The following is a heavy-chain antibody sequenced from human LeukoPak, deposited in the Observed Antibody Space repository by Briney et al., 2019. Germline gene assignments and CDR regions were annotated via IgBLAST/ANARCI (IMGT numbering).Heavy chain of an antibody. CDR2: ISGSGGST. D-gene: IGHD2-2*01. CDR3: AKSIVVVPAAPFDY. V-gene: IGHV3-23*01. Sequence: GGSLRLSCAASGFTFSNYAMSWVRQAPGKGLEWVSVISGSGGSTYYADSVKGRFTISRDNSKNTLYLQMNSLRAEDTAVYYCAKSIVVVPAAPFDYWGQGTLVTVSS. J-gene: IGHJ4*02. CDR1: GFTFSNYA.